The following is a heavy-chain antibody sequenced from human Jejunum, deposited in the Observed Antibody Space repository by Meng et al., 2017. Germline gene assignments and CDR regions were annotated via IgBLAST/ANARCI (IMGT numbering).Heavy chain of an antibody. CDR2: MYSGGAT. J-gene: IGHJ3*02. V-gene: IGHV3-66*02. CDR1: GFKVSSNY. CDR3: ARDYDSSADIPSYDI. D-gene: IGHD3-22*01. Sequence: GESLRTPVAASGFKVSSNYMSWVRQVPGKGLEWLSLMYSGGATQYADFVKGRFTISRDNDKNTVYLQMDSLSADDTAVYYCARDYDSSADIPSYDIWGQGTVVTVSS.